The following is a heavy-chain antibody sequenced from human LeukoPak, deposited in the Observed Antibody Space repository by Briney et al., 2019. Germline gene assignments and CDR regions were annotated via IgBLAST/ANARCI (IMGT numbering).Heavy chain of an antibody. D-gene: IGHD2-21*01. CDR3: ARDLHCGGDCYPLTY. J-gene: IGHJ4*02. Sequence: GGSLRLSCAASGFTFSSYSMNWVRQAPGKGLEWVSSISSSSSYIYYADSVKGRFTISRDNAKNSLYLQMNSLRAEDTAVYYCARDLHCGGDCYPLTYWGQGTLVTVSS. V-gene: IGHV3-21*01. CDR2: ISSSSSYI. CDR1: GFTFSSYS.